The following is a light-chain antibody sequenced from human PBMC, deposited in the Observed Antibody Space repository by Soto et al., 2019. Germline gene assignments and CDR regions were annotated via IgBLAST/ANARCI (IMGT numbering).Light chain of an antibody. V-gene: IGKV4-1*01. CDR1: QRVVYSPNNSTY. CDR3: QQYYTTPLT. J-gene: IGKJ4*01. Sequence: DIVMPQVPCTLTLPHGGTATIGCKSRQRVVYSPNNSTYLAWYKQRRGQPTKLLITWASTRQPAAPGRVTGSVPETGFTLTISSLRSEDVGVYYCQQYYTTPLTFGGGTKVDIK. CDR2: WAS.